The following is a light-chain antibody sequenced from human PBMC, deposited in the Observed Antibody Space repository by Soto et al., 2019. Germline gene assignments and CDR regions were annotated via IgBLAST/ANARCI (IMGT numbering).Light chain of an antibody. CDR1: QSVSSSY. Sequence: EIVLTQSPGTLSLSPGERATLSCRASQSVSSSYLAWYQQKPGQAPRLLIYGASSRATGIPDRFSGSGSGTDFTLTISKLEPEDFAVYYWQQYGSSPCTFGQGTKVEIK. J-gene: IGKJ1*01. V-gene: IGKV3-20*01. CDR2: GAS. CDR3: QQYGSSPCT.